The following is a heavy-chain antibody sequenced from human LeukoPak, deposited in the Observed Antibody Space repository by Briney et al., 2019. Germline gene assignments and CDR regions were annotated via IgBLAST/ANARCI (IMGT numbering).Heavy chain of an antibody. V-gene: IGHV3-30*02. CDR2: IRYEGSNK. Sequence: GGSLRLSCASSGFNFGAYWMSWVRQAPGKGLEWVAFIRYEGSNKYYADSVKGRFTISRDNSKNTLYLQMNSLRAEDTAVYYCAKGGPHDYGDYFLDYWGQGTLVTVSS. J-gene: IGHJ4*02. CDR1: GFNFGAYW. CDR3: AKGGPHDYGDYFLDY. D-gene: IGHD4-17*01.